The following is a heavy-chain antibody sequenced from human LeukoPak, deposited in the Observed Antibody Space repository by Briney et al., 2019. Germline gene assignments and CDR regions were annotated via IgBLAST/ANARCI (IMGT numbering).Heavy chain of an antibody. CDR3: ARFEYSSSSPTPF. V-gene: IGHV1-8*01. CDR1: GYTFISYD. J-gene: IGHJ4*02. Sequence: ASVKVSCKASGYTFISYDINWVRQATGQGLEWMGWMNPNSGNTGYAQKFQGRVTMTRNTSISTAYMELSSLRSEDTAVYYCARFEYSSSSPTPFWGQGTLVTVSS. CDR2: MNPNSGNT. D-gene: IGHD6-6*01.